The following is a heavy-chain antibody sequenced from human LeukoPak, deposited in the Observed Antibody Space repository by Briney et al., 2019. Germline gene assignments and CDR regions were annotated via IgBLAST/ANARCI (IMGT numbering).Heavy chain of an antibody. J-gene: IGHJ4*02. CDR3: ARNGVGLYSYFDY. V-gene: IGHV4-39*07. D-gene: IGHD2-2*02. CDR2: NYDSGST. CDR1: GGSIGSSYYY. Sequence: PSETLSLTCTVSGGSIGSSYYYWGWIRQPPGKGLEWIGSNYDSGSTNYNPSRKSRVTISVDKSKNQFSLKLSSVTAADTAVYYCARNGVGLYSYFDYWGQGTLVTVSS.